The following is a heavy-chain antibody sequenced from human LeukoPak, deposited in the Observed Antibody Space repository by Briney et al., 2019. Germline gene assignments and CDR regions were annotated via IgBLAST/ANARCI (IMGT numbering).Heavy chain of an antibody. CDR1: GGSISSSSYY. J-gene: IGHJ4*02. D-gene: IGHD1-26*01. CDR2: IYYSGST. Sequence: SETLSLTCTVSGGSISSSSYYWGWVRQPPGKGLEWIGSIYYSGSTYYNPSLKSRVTISVDTSKNQFSLKLSSVTAADTAVYYCARRDYSGSYFDYWGQGTLVTVSS. V-gene: IGHV4-39*01. CDR3: ARRDYSGSYFDY.